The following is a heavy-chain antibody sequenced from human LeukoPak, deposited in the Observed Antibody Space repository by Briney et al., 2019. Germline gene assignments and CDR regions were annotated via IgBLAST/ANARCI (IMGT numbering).Heavy chain of an antibody. CDR2: INHRGST. Sequence: SETLSLTCAVYGGSFSGYYWSWIRQPPGKGLEWIGEINHRGSTNYNPSLKSRVTISVDTSKNQFSLKLSSVTAADTAVYYCARAHYRPQYFQHWGQGTLVTVSS. CDR3: ARAHYRPQYFQH. D-gene: IGHD1-26*01. CDR1: GGSFSGYY. J-gene: IGHJ1*01. V-gene: IGHV4-34*01.